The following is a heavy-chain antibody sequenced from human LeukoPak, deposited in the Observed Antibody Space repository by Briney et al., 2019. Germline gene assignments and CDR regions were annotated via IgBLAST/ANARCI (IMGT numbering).Heavy chain of an antibody. Sequence: ASVKVSCKASGYTFIDLYMHWVRQAPGQGLEWMGIINPSGGSTSYAQKFQGRVTMTRDTSTSTVYMELSSLRSEDTAVYYCARDSGMVRGTVDYWGQGTLVTVSS. V-gene: IGHV1-46*01. J-gene: IGHJ4*02. CDR1: GYTFIDLY. CDR3: ARDSGMVRGTVDY. CDR2: INPSGGST. D-gene: IGHD3-10*01.